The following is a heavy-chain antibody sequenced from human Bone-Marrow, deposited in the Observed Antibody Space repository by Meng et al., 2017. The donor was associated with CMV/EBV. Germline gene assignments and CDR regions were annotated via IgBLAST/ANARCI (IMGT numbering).Heavy chain of an antibody. D-gene: IGHD1-1*01. CDR1: GGIFSSYG. V-gene: IGHV1-69*05. Sequence: SVKVSCKVSGGIFSSYGFNWVRQAPGQGLEWMGGIIPIFGTPHYAQRFQGRVTITTDESSSTAYMQLSSLRSDDTALYYCASGRWNGYYYNMDVWGQGTTVTVSS. J-gene: IGHJ6*02. CDR2: IIPIFGTP. CDR3: ASGRWNGYYYNMDV.